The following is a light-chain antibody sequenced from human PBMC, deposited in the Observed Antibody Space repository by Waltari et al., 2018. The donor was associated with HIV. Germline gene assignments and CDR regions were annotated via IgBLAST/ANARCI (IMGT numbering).Light chain of an antibody. Sequence: DIQMRQSLSFLSASLGDRVTFNCLASQSISSYLNWYKQKPGKAHKRLIYAESSLQSGVPSMFSGSGSWTDFTLTISSLQPEDFATYYCQQRYSTPGFGPGTKVDIK. CDR1: QSISSY. CDR2: AES. CDR3: QQRYSTPG. V-gene: IGKV1-39*01. J-gene: IGKJ3*01.